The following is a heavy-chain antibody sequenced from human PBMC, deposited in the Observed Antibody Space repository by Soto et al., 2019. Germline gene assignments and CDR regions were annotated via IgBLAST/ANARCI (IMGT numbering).Heavy chain of an antibody. CDR1: GGSISSSSYY. CDR3: ARQPRSLSDTIFGVVNPAPFDY. J-gene: IGHJ4*02. Sequence: SETLSLTCTVSGGSISSSSYYWGWIRQPPGKGLEWIGSIYYSGSTYYNPSLKSRVTISVDTSKNQFSLKLSSVTAADTAVYYCARQPRSLSDTIFGVVNPAPFDYWGQGTLVTVSS. D-gene: IGHD3-3*01. V-gene: IGHV4-39*01. CDR2: IYYSGST.